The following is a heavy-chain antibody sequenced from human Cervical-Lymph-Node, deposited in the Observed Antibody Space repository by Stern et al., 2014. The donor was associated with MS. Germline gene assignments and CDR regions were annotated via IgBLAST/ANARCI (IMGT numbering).Heavy chain of an antibody. CDR3: ATRGGWFHLDY. Sequence: QVQLVQSGAEVKKPGASVKVSCKVSGYAFTTNDINWVRQATGQGLEWMGWMNPNSGNTGSPQKFQGRVTMTMNTSINTAYMELSSLRSEDTAVYYCATRGGWFHLDYWGQGTLVTVSS. D-gene: IGHD3-10*01. V-gene: IGHV1-8*01. CDR2: MNPNSGNT. J-gene: IGHJ4*02. CDR1: GYAFTTND.